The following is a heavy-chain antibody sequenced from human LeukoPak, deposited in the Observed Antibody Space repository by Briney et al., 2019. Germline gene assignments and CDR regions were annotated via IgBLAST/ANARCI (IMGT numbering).Heavy chain of an antibody. CDR2: IIPILGIA. CDR1: GGTFSSYA. Sequence: SVKVSCKASGGTFSSYAISWVRQAPGQGLEWMGRIIPILGIANYAQKFQGRVTITADKSTSTAYMELSSLRSEDTAVYYCATFEPGVNYYDSSGYPPFGIWGQGTMVTVSS. CDR3: ATFEPGVNYYDSSGYPPFGI. J-gene: IGHJ3*02. V-gene: IGHV1-69*04. D-gene: IGHD3-22*01.